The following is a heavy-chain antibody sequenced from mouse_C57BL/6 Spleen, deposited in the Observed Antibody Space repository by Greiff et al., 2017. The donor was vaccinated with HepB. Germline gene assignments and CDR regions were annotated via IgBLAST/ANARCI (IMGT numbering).Heavy chain of an antibody. J-gene: IGHJ3*01. Sequence: VQLVESGAELVRPGASVKLSCTASGFNIKDDYMHWVKQRPEQGLEWIGWIDPENGDTEYASKFQGKATLTADTSSNTAYLQLSSLTSEDTAVYSSTTQGPLYYGSSYGAWFAYGGQGTLVTVSA. CDR3: TTQGPLYYGSSYGAWFAY. CDR2: IDPENGDT. D-gene: IGHD1-1*01. CDR1: GFNIKDDY. V-gene: IGHV14-4*01.